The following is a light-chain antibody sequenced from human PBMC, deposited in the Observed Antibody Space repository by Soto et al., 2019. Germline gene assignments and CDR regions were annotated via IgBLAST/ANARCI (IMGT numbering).Light chain of an antibody. CDR2: DTS. CDR1: QSISN. J-gene: IGKJ2*01. Sequence: ENVLTQSPGTLSVSPGERATLSCRASQSISNLSWYQQKPGQAPRLVIYDTSSRATGIPEMFSGSGSGTDFPITSSRLEPEDVAVYYCLQYGSWYTFGQGTKLEIK. V-gene: IGKV3-20*01. CDR3: LQYGSWYT.